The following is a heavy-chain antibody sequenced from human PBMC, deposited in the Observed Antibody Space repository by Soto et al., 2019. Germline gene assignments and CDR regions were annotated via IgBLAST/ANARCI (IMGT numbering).Heavy chain of an antibody. D-gene: IGHD3-10*01. CDR1: GGSFSGYY. CDR2: INHSGST. CDR3: ARPRRGSGSYKSGAFDP. V-gene: IGHV4-34*01. Sequence: SETLSLTCAVYGGSFSGYYWSWIRQPPGKGLEWIGEINHSGSTNYNPSLKSRVTISVDTSKNQFSLKLSSVTAADTAVYYCARPRRGSGSYKSGAFDPWGQGTLVTVSS. J-gene: IGHJ5*02.